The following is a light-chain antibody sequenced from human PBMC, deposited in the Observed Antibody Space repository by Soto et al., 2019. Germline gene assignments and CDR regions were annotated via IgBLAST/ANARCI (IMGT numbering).Light chain of an antibody. CDR2: DAS. CDR1: QDVTNS. CDR3: QQYIRRPLS. Sequence: EILMTQSPSTLALSPGEGVTLSCRASQDVTNSVAWYQQKSGQAPRLLIYDASARASGVSARFSGSGSGTDFTLTISGLQAEDFEVYFCQQYIRRPLSFGQGTRLEIK. J-gene: IGKJ5*01. V-gene: IGKV3-15*01.